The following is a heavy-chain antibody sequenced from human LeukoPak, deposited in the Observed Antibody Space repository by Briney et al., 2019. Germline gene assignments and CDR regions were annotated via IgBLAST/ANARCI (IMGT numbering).Heavy chain of an antibody. Sequence: GGSLRLSCAASGFTVSSNYMSWVRQAPGKGLEWVSVIYSGGSTYYADSVKGRFTISRDNSKNTLYLQMNSLRAEDTAVYYCARLLYDFPNYYYYYMDVWGKGTTVTVSS. J-gene: IGHJ6*03. CDR1: GFTVSSNY. V-gene: IGHV3-53*01. D-gene: IGHD2-8*01. CDR2: IYSGGST. CDR3: ARLLYDFPNYYYYYMDV.